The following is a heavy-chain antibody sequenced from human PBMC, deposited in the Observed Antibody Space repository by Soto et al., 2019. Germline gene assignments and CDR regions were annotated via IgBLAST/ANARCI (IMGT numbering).Heavy chain of an antibody. CDR1: AFSLSTGGRG. D-gene: IGHD2-21*02. J-gene: IGHJ6*02. V-gene: IGHV2-5*02. CDR2: IYRDDDK. CDR3: IQSRCGGDCLQSYASYYYYGMDV. Sequence: SGPTLANPKQTLTLTCPFFAFSLSTGGRGVGWIRQPPGQALERLALIYRDDDKRYSPSLRSRLTITKDTSKNQVVLTMTNMDPVDTATYYCIQSRCGGDCLQSYASYYYYGMDVWGQGTTVTVSS.